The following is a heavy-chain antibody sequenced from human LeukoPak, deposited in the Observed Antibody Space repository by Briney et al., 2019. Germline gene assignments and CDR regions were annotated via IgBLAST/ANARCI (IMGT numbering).Heavy chain of an antibody. CDR3: ASLNSGLEWLLTIDY. J-gene: IGHJ4*02. V-gene: IGHV3-21*01. Sequence: PGGSLRLSCAASGFTFSSYSMNWVRQAPGKGLEWVSSISSSSSYIYYADSVKGRFTISRDNAKNSLYLQMNSLRAEDTAVYYCASLNSGLEWLLTIDYWGQGALVTVSS. CDR1: GFTFSSYS. CDR2: ISSSSSYI. D-gene: IGHD3-3*01.